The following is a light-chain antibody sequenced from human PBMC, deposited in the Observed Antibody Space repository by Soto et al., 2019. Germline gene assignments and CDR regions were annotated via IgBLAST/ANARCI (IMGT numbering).Light chain of an antibody. J-gene: IGKJ1*01. CDR2: DAS. CDR3: QQYETSPRT. Sequence: EIVLTQSPATLSLSPGERATLSCRASQSIGLAIAWYQHKPGQAPRLLIFDASQRATGIPARFRGSGSGTDFTLTISRLEPEDFAVYYCQQYETSPRTFGQGTKVDIK. V-gene: IGKV3-11*01. CDR1: QSIGLA.